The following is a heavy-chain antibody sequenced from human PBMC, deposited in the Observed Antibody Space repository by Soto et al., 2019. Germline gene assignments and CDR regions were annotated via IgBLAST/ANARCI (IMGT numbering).Heavy chain of an antibody. J-gene: IGHJ4*02. Sequence: EVQLVESGGGLVKPGGSLRLSCAASGFTFSRYSMNWVRQAPGKGLEWVSSISGSSSYIYYADSVKGRFTISRDNAKNSLYLQINRLRAEDTAVYYCARSYDILPGYSGFDYWGQGTLVTVSS. CDR1: GFTFSRYS. CDR3: ARSYDILPGYSGFDY. CDR2: ISGSSSYI. D-gene: IGHD3-9*01. V-gene: IGHV3-21*01.